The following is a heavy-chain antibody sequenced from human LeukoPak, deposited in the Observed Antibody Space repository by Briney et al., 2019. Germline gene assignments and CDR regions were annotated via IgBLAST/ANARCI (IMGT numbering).Heavy chain of an antibody. J-gene: IGHJ5*02. CDR2: ISSSSSYI. CDR1: GFTFSSYS. Sequence: GGSLRLSCAASGFTFSSYSMNWVRQAPGKGLEWVSSISSSSSYIYYADSVKGRFTISRDNAKNSLYLQMNSLRAEDTAVYYCARELDIVVVPDAIGNWFDPWGQGTLVTVSS. D-gene: IGHD2-2*03. CDR3: ARELDIVVVPDAIGNWFDP. V-gene: IGHV3-21*01.